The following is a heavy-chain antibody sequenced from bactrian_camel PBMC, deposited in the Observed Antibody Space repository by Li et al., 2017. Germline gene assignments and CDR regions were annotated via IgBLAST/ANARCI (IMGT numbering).Heavy chain of an antibody. Sequence: VQLVESGGGSVQAGGSLRLSCAASGYTDDLCSMGWFRQAPGKEREGVAAIRRYSGTTFYADSVEDRFTISQGNAKTTLYLQMNSLKPEDTAVYYCAAIIQCRANWNETGTYNYWGQGTQVTVS. CDR2: IRRYSGTT. J-gene: IGHJ4*01. CDR1: GYTDDLCS. D-gene: IGHD8*01. CDR3: AAIIQCRANWNETGTYNY. V-gene: IGHV3S59*01.